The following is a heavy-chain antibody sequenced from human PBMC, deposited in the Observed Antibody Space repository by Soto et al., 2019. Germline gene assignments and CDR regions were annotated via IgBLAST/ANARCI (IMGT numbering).Heavy chain of an antibody. CDR1: GFTFSSYW. CDR2: INNDGSTT. D-gene: IGHD2-15*01. CDR3: ARGSPMSYYYGMDV. J-gene: IGHJ6*02. Sequence: LRLSCAASGFTFSSYWMHWVRQAPGKGLVWVARINNDGSTTNYADSVKGRFTISRDNTKDILYLQMNSLRAEDTALYYCARGSPMSYYYGMDVWGQGTTVTVSS. V-gene: IGHV3-74*01.